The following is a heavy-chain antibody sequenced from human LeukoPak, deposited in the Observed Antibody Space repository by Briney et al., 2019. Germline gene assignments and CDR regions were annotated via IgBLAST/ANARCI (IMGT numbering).Heavy chain of an antibody. Sequence: PSETLSLTCTVSGGSISSSSYYWGWIRQPPGKGLEWIGSIYYSGSTYYNPSLKSRVTISVDTSKNQFSLKLSSVTAADTAVYYCARAAPPNYYYYYMDVWGKGTTVTVSS. CDR1: GGSISSSSYY. V-gene: IGHV4-39*01. J-gene: IGHJ6*03. D-gene: IGHD6-6*01. CDR3: ARAAPPNYYYYYMDV. CDR2: IYYSGST.